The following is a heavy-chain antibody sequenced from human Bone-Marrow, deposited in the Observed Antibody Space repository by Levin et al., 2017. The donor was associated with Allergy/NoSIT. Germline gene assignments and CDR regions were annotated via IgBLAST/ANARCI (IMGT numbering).Heavy chain of an antibody. Sequence: SETLSLTCTVSGGSISSSSYYWGWIRQPPGKGLEWIGSIYYSGSTYYNPSLKSRVTISVDTSKNQFSLKLSSVTAADTAVYYCARHRLEHQIDYWGQGTLVTVSS. CDR3: ARHRLEHQIDY. J-gene: IGHJ4*02. CDR1: GGSISSSSYY. D-gene: IGHD1/OR15-1a*01. CDR2: IYYSGST. V-gene: IGHV4-39*01.